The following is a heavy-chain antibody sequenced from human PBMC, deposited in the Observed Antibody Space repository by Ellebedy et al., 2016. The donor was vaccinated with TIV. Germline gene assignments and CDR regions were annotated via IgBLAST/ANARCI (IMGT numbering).Heavy chain of an antibody. CDR1: EWGFSNFG. D-gene: IGHD1-14*01. CDR3: ARWAYVNSWYHLDY. CDR2: IGSSSGYI. V-gene: IGHV3-21*01. J-gene: IGHJ4*02. Sequence: PGGSLRLSCIASEWGFSNFGMHWVRQAPGKGLEWVSSIGSSSGYIYYADSVKGRFTISRDNAENSLYLQMNSLRGEDTAVYYCARWAYVNSWYHLDYWGQGTLVTVSS.